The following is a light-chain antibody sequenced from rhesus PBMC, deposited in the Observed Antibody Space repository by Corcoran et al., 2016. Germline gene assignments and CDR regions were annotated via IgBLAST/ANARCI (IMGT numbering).Light chain of an antibody. CDR3: QQYTSAPYS. J-gene: IGKJ2*01. Sequence: DIQMTQSPSSLSASVGDRVIITCRASQDISSWLAWYQQKPGKSPNLMIYKASSLQSGVPSRFSGSGSGTEFTITISSLQPEDFATYFCQQYTSAPYSFGQGTKVEIK. V-gene: IGKV1-21*01. CDR2: KAS. CDR1: QDISSW.